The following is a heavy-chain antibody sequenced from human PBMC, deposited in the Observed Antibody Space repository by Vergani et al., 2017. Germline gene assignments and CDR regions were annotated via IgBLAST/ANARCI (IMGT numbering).Heavy chain of an antibody. D-gene: IGHD1-1*01. J-gene: IGHJ3*02. CDR3: VRVKGSNWNDHLYDI. V-gene: IGHV3-21*04. CDR1: GFSFSSYS. Sequence: EVQLVESGGGLVQPGGSLRLSCAASGFSFSSYSMNWVRQAPGKGLEWVASISGSSSYVFYRDSVEGRFTITRDNAKKSVYLQMNSLRAEDTALYYCVRVKGSNWNDHLYDIWGQGTLVTVSS. CDR2: ISGSSSYV.